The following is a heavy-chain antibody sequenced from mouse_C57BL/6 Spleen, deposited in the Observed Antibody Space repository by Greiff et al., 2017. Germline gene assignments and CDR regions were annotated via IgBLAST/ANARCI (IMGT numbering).Heavy chain of an antibody. CDR2: IDPSDSYT. V-gene: IGHV1-69*01. CDR1: GYTFTSYW. J-gene: IGHJ3*01. Sequence: QVQLQQPGAELVMPGASVKLSCKASGYTFTSYWMHWVKQRPGQGLEWIGEIDPSDSYTNYNQKFKGKSTLTVDKSSSTAYMQLSSLTSEDSAVYYCARWDERFADWGQGTLVTVAA. D-gene: IGHD4-1*01. CDR3: ARWDERFAD.